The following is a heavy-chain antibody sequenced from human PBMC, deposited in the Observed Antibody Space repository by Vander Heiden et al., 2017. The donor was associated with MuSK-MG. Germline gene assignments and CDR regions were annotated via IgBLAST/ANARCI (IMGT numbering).Heavy chain of an antibody. CDR3: ARDQRLQLRTLDV. CDR1: GDSIRRGGYY. Sequence: QVQLQESGPGLVKPSQTLSLTCTVSGDSIRRGGYYWSWIRQHPGKGLEWIGYIYYSGSTYYNPSLKSRITISVDTSKNQFSLKLNSVTAADTAVYYCARDQRLQLRTLDVWGQGTTVTVSS. CDR2: IYYSGST. J-gene: IGHJ6*02. D-gene: IGHD2-15*01. V-gene: IGHV4-31*03.